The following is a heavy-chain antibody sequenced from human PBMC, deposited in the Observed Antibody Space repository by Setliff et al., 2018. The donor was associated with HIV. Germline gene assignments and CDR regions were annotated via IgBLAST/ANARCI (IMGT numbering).Heavy chain of an antibody. D-gene: IGHD4-17*01. CDR2: VSSRGDT. CDR1: GGSISSSTYY. J-gene: IGHJ4*02. V-gene: IGHV4-61*02. Sequence: PSETLSLTCTVSGGSISSSTYYWSWIRQPAGKGLVWIGRVSSRGDTNYNPSLKSRVTMSVDTSKNQFSLKLTSVTASDTAVYYCARAAAGNTGPFDLWGQGSPVTVSS. CDR3: ARAAAGNTGPFDL.